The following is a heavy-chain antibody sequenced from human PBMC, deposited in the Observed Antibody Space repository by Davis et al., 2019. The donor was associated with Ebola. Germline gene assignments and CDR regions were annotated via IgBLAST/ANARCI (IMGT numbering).Heavy chain of an antibody. CDR3: ARAGDYNWFDP. CDR2: ISTYNGNT. D-gene: IGHD4-17*01. V-gene: IGHV1-18*01. Sequence: AASVKVSCKASGYSFIDDGISWVRQAPGQGLEWMGWISTYNGNTNYAQKVQGRITMTTDTSTSTAYMELRSLRSDDTAVYYCARAGDYNWFDPWGQGTLVTVSS. CDR1: GYSFIDDG. J-gene: IGHJ5*02.